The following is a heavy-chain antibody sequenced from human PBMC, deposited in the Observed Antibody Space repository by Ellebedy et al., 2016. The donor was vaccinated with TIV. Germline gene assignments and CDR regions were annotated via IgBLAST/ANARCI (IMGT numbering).Heavy chain of an antibody. Sequence: SETLSLTXTVSGGSISSGGYYWSWIRQHPGKGLEWIGYIYYSGSTYYNPSLTSRVTISVDTSKNQFSLKLYSVTAADTAVYFCASRGFGDSRGFDPWGQGTLVTVSS. CDR1: GGSISSGGYY. CDR3: ASRGFGDSRGFDP. V-gene: IGHV4-61*08. D-gene: IGHD3-10*01. J-gene: IGHJ5*02. CDR2: IYYSGST.